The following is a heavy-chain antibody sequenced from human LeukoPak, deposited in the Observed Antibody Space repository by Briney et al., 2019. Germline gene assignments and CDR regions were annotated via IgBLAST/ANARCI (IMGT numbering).Heavy chain of an antibody. Sequence: ASVKVSCKASGYTFTPYYIHWVRQAPGQGLEWMGWIFPKNGGTSYAQKFQGRVTMTRDTSTGIVNMEMSKLRPDDTAVYYCVRENWYYDYWGPGTLVTVSS. D-gene: IGHD1-7*01. CDR3: VRENWYYDY. CDR2: IFPKNGGT. J-gene: IGHJ4*02. V-gene: IGHV1-2*02. CDR1: GYTFTPYY.